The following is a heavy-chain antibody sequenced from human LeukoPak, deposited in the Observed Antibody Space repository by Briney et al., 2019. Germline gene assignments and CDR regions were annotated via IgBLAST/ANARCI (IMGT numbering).Heavy chain of an antibody. J-gene: IGHJ4*02. CDR2: ISGSGGST. CDR3: ARERDGRFFDY. CDR1: GFTFSSYA. Sequence: PGGSLRLSCAASGFTFSSYAMNWVRQAPGKGLEWVSGISGSGGSTYYADSVEGRFTISRDNAKNTLFVQMNSLRAEDTAVYYCARERDGRFFDYWGQGTLVTVSS. V-gene: IGHV3-23*01. D-gene: IGHD5-24*01.